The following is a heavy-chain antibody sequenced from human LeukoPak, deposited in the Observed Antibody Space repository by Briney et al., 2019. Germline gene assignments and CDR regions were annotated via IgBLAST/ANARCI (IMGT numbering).Heavy chain of an antibody. CDR1: GYTFTGYY. D-gene: IGHD3-3*01. J-gene: IGHJ6*02. CDR3: ARAGFTIFGVVINYYYGMDV. CDR2: INPNSGGT. V-gene: IGHV1-2*02. Sequence: ASVKVSCKASGYTFTGYYMHWVRQAPGQGLEWMGWINPNSGGTNYAQKFQGRVTMTRDTSISTAYMELSRLRSDDTAVYYRARAGFTIFGVVINYYYGMDVWGQGTTVTVSS.